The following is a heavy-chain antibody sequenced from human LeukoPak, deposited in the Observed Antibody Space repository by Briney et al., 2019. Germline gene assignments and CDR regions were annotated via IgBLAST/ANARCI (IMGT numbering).Heavy chain of an antibody. CDR1: AFTEYTFDDYF. Sequence: QPGGSLRLSCSASAFTEYTFDDYFVSWVRQAPGKGLEWVGFVRSKHYGGTPEYAASVKGRLTISRDDSKKISYLQINSLKTDDTGVYYCYIFLAGYSADSWGQGTLLTVSS. V-gene: IGHV3-49*04. J-gene: IGHJ4*02. CDR2: VRSKHYGGTP. D-gene: IGHD3-9*01. CDR3: YIFLAGYSADS.